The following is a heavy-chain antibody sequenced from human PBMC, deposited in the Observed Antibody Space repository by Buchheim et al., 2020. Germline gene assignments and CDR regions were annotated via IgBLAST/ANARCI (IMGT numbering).Heavy chain of an antibody. CDR2: TSYSGGMT. CDR1: GFTFSSYA. CDR3: AKFEQSSSSSSGFDH. J-gene: IGHJ4*02. Sequence: EVQLLESGGGLVQPGGSLRLSCAASGFTFSSYAMSWVRQAPGKGLEWVSGTSYSGGMTDYADSVKGRFTISRDNSRNTLFLQMNSLRAEDTAIYYCAKFEQSSSSSSGFDHWGQGTL. D-gene: IGHD3-10*01. V-gene: IGHV3-23*01.